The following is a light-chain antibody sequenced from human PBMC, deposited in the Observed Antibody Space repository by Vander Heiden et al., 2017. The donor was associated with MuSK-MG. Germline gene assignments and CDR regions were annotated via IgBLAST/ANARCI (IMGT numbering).Light chain of an antibody. CDR2: RAS. CDR1: QEIDGL. J-gene: IGKJ1*01. V-gene: IGKV1-5*03. Sequence: GDRVTITCRASQEIDGLLAWYQQKPGKAPKLLIYRASTLESGVPSRFSGGASGTGFTLTISSLQPDDFATYYCQQFRAYPWTFGQGTQVXI. CDR3: QQFRAYPWT.